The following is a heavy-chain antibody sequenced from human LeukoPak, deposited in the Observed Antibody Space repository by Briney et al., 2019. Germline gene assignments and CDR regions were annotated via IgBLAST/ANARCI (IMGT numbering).Heavy chain of an antibody. Sequence: GGSLRLSCAASGFTFSSYEMNWVRQAPGKGLEWVSYISSSGSTIYSADSVKGRFAISRDNAKKSLYLQMNSLRAEDTAVYYCARISGAAAQHFDYWGQGTLVTVSS. CDR2: ISSSGSTI. CDR1: GFTFSSYE. D-gene: IGHD6-13*01. J-gene: IGHJ4*02. CDR3: ARISGAAAQHFDY. V-gene: IGHV3-48*03.